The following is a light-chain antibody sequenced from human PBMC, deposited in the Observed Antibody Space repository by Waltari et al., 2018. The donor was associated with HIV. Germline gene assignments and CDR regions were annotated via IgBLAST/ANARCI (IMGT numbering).Light chain of an antibody. CDR1: SSNIGNHY. CDR3: GTWDSSLSAVV. V-gene: IGLV1-51*01. Sequence: QSVLTQPPSVSAAPGQKVTISCSGRSSNIGNHYVSWYQQLPGTAPKLLIYDNNKRPSGIPDQFSGSKSGTSATLGITGRQTGDEDDYYCGTWDSSLSAVVFGGGTKLTVL. J-gene: IGLJ2*01. CDR2: DNN.